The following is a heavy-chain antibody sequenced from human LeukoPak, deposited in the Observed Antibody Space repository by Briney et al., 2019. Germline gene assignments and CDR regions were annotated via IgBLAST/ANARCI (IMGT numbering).Heavy chain of an antibody. CDR1: GGSISSSSYY. J-gene: IGHJ1*01. CDR3: ARREGATKYFQH. D-gene: IGHD1-26*01. CDR2: IYYSGST. Sequence: SETLSLTCTVSGGSISSSSYYWGWIRQPPGKGLEWIGSIYYSGSTYYNPSLKSRVTISVDTSKNQFSLKLSSVTAADTAVYYCARREGATKYFQHWGQGTLVTVSS. V-gene: IGHV4-39*01.